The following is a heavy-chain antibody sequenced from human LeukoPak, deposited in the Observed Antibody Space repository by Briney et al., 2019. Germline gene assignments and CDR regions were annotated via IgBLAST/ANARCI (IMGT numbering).Heavy chain of an antibody. CDR2: IKQDGSET. J-gene: IGHJ4*02. Sequence: GGSLRLSCEASGFTFSSYWMSWVRQAPGKGLEWVANIKQDGSETYYVDSVKGRFTISRDNAKNSLYLQMNSLRAEDTAVYYCAKDRRDGYIFDYWGQGTLVTVSS. CDR3: AKDRRDGYIFDY. CDR1: GFTFSSYW. V-gene: IGHV3-7*01. D-gene: IGHD5-24*01.